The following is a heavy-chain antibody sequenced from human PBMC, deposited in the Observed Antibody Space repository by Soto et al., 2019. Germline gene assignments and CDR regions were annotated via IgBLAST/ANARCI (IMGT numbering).Heavy chain of an antibody. CDR1: GGSISSGGYS. D-gene: IGHD3-10*01. CDR3: ARAMVRGATDAFDI. CDR2: IYHSGST. Sequence: PSETLSLTCAVSGGSISSGGYSWSWIRQPPGKGLEWIGYIYHSGSTYCNASLKSRVTISVDRSKNQFSLKLSSVTAADTAVYYCARAMVRGATDAFDIWGQGTMVTVSS. V-gene: IGHV4-30-2*01. J-gene: IGHJ3*02.